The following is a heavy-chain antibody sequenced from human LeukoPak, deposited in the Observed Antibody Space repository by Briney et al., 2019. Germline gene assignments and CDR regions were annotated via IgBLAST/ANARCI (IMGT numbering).Heavy chain of an antibody. Sequence: GRSLRLSCTASGFTFGDYAMSWFRQAPGKGLEWVGFIRSKAYGGTTEYAASVKGRFTISRDDSKSIAYLQMNSLKTEDTAVYYCTREGIVLRFLEWSPHYYYYYYMDVWGKGTTVTVSS. CDR3: TREGIVLRFLEWSPHYYYYYYMDV. CDR2: IRSKAYGGTT. D-gene: IGHD3-3*01. V-gene: IGHV3-49*03. CDR1: GFTFGDYA. J-gene: IGHJ6*03.